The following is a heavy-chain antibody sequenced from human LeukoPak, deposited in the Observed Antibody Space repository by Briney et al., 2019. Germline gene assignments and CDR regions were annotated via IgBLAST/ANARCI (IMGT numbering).Heavy chain of an antibody. J-gene: IGHJ4*02. Sequence: GESLKISCKGSGYSFTSYWIGWVRQMPGKGLEWMGIIYPGDSDTRYSPSFQGQVTISADKSISTAYLQWSSLKASDTAMYYCARLADGSSRGSPNQNLDYWGQGTLVTVSS. D-gene: IGHD6-13*01. CDR3: ARLADGSSRGSPNQNLDY. CDR1: GYSFTSYW. V-gene: IGHV5-51*01. CDR2: IYPGDSDT.